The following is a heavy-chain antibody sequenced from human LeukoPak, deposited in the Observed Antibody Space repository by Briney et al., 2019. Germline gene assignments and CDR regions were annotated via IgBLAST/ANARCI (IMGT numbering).Heavy chain of an antibody. D-gene: IGHD3-10*01. J-gene: IGHJ6*03. CDR1: GGSISSYY. CDR2: IYYSGST. CDR3: ARISWRITMVRGVIIYYYYMDV. V-gene: IGHV4-59*01. Sequence: PSETLSPTCTVSGGSISSYYWSWIRQPPGKGLECIGYIYYSGSTNYNPSLKSRVTISVDTSKNQFSLKLSSVTAADTAVYYCARISWRITMVRGVIIYYYYMDVWGKGTTVTISS.